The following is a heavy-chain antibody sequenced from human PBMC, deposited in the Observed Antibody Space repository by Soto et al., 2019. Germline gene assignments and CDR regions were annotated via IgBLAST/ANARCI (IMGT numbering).Heavy chain of an antibody. CDR3: AHLLGGWPSTGCSLFRFDY. CDR1: GFSLSSSAVG. V-gene: IGHV2-5*02. D-gene: IGHD2-2*01. CDR2: IYWDDDK. J-gene: IGHJ4*02. Sequence: QITLKESGPTLVKPTQTLTLTCTFSGFSLSSSAVGVGWIRQPPGKALEWLALIYWDDDKRYSPSLSSRLAITKEPSKNQVVLTVTNMDPVDTATYFCAHLLGGWPSTGCSLFRFDYWGQGSLVTVSS.